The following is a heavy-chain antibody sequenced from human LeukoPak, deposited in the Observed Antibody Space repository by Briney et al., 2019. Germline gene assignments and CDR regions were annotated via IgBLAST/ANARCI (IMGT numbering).Heavy chain of an antibody. Sequence: GGSLRLSCAASGFTFSSYGMHWGRQAPGKGLEWVALIWYDEINTYYADSVKGRFTISRDNSKNTLYLQMNSLRAEDTAVYYCAKEMTRHDYGYYYFDYWGQGPLVTVSS. D-gene: IGHD4-17*01. CDR3: AKEMTRHDYGYYYFDY. CDR1: GFTFSSYG. CDR2: IWYDEINT. J-gene: IGHJ4*02. V-gene: IGHV3-33*06.